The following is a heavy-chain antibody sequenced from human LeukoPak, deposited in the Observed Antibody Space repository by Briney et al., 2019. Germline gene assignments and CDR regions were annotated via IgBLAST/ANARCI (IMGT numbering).Heavy chain of an antibody. Sequence: SETLSLTCTVSGYSISSGYYWGWIRQPPGKGLEWIGSIYHSGSTYYNPSLKSRVTISVDTSKNQFSLKLSSVTAADTAVYYCARDGDDFWSGYPIDYWGQGTLVTVSS. CDR1: GYSISSGYY. CDR3: ARDGDDFWSGYPIDY. V-gene: IGHV4-38-2*02. D-gene: IGHD3-3*01. CDR2: IYHSGST. J-gene: IGHJ4*02.